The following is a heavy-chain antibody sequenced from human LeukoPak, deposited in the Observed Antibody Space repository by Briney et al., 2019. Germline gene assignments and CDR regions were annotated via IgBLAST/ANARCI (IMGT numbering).Heavy chain of an antibody. CDR2: INAGNGNT. D-gene: IGHD4-17*01. Sequence: ASVKVSCKASGYTFTSYAMHWVRQAPGQRLEWMGWINAGNGNTKYSQKFQGRDTITRDTSASTAYMELSSLRSEDTAVYYCAATLHDYEWVFDYWGQGTLVTVSS. CDR1: GYTFTSYA. V-gene: IGHV1-3*01. CDR3: AATLHDYEWVFDY. J-gene: IGHJ4*02.